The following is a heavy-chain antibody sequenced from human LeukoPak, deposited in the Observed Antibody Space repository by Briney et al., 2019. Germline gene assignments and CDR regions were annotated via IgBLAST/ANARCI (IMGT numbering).Heavy chain of an antibody. CDR1: GGSFSGYY. D-gene: IGHD3-3*01. CDR2: INHSGST. J-gene: IGHJ5*02. CDR3: ARRPFRLRFQGWFDP. V-gene: IGHV4-34*01. Sequence: SETLSLTCAVYGGSFSGYYWSWIRQPPGKGLEWIGEINHSGSTNYNPSLKSRVTISVDTSKNQFSLKLSSVTAADTAVYYCARRPFRLRFQGWFDPWGQGTLVTVSS.